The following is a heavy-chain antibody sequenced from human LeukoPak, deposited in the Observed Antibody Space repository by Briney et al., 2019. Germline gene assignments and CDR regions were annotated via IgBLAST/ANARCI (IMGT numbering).Heavy chain of an antibody. Sequence: PGGSLRLSCSASGFTFSNYAMHWVPQAPGKGLEYVSVISSTGGSTYYADSVKGRFTVSRDNSKNTLYLQMSSLRAEDTAVYYCVKECLVIINYYFDYWGQGTLVTVSS. D-gene: IGHD3-22*01. J-gene: IGHJ4*02. CDR1: GFTFSNYA. CDR2: ISSTGGST. CDR3: VKECLVIINYYFDY. V-gene: IGHV3-64D*06.